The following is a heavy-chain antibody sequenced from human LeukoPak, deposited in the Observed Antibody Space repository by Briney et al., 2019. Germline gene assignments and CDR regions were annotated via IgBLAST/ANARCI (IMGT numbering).Heavy chain of an antibody. CDR2: IYTSGST. D-gene: IGHD2-21*01. Sequence: PSQTLSLTCAVSGGSISSSNYYWRWIRQPAGQGLEWIGRIYTSGSTNYNPSLKSRVSMSVDTSKNQFSLKLSSVTAADTAVYYCAAQCGGDCSYFFDYWGQGTLVTVSS. CDR3: AAQCGGDCSYFFDY. CDR1: GGSISSSNYY. V-gene: IGHV4-61*02. J-gene: IGHJ4*02.